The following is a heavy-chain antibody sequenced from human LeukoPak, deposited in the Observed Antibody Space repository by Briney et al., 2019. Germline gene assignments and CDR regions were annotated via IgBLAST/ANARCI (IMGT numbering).Heavy chain of an antibody. CDR1: GYTFTRYA. Sequence: ASVKVSCKASGYTFTRYAMHWVRQAPGQRPEWMGRINAGNGNRKYSQKFHARSTLTRDTSASTAYMTLSSLRSEDTAVYYCARTRKTATPLGSYSNYYYGMDVWGQGTTVTVSS. CDR3: ARTRKTATPLGSYSNYYYGMDV. CDR2: INAGNGNR. V-gene: IGHV1-3*01. J-gene: IGHJ6*02. D-gene: IGHD4-11*01.